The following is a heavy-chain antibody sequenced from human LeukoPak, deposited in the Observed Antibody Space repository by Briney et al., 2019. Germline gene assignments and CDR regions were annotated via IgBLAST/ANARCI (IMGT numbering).Heavy chain of an antibody. J-gene: IGHJ5*01. V-gene: IGHV1-8*01. Sequence: ASVTVSCKASGYSITTYDINWVRQAAGQGLEWMGWMNPNNGNTGYAQKFQGRVTMTRDTSISTAYMELSSLRSEDTAVYYCARGFRDCSSTSCYLLHFNWFDSWGQGTLVTVSS. CDR2: MNPNNGNT. CDR3: ARGFRDCSSTSCYLLHFNWFDS. CDR1: GYSITTYD. D-gene: IGHD2-2*01.